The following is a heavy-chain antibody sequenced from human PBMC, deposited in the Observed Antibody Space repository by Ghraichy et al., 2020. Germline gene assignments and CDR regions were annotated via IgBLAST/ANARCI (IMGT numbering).Heavy chain of an antibody. D-gene: IGHD6-19*01. J-gene: IGHJ4*02. CDR3: AKDPDSRIAVAGPFDY. CDR1: GFTFSSYA. V-gene: IGHV3-23*01. CDR2: ISGSGGST. Sequence: GESLNISCAASGFTFSSYAMSWVRQAPGKGLEWVSAISGSGGSTYYADSVKGRFTISRDNSKNTLYLQMNSLRAEDTAVYYCAKDPDSRIAVAGPFDYWGQGTLVTVSS.